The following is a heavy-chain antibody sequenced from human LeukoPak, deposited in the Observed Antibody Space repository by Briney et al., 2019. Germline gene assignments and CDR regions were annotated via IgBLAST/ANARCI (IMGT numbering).Heavy chain of an antibody. CDR3: ARIFGVVTHYYYYYYMDV. CDR2: IYAVDSDT. D-gene: IGHD3-3*01. Sequence: GESLKISCKGSGYSSTSYWIGWVRQMPGKGREWMGIIYAVDSDTRYSPSFQGQVTISADKSISTAYLQWSSLKASDTAMYYCARIFGVVTHYYYYYYMDVWGKGTTVTVSS. CDR1: GYSSTSYW. V-gene: IGHV5-51*01. J-gene: IGHJ6*03.